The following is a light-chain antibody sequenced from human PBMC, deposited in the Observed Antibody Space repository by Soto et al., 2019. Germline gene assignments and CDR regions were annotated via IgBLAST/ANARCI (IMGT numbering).Light chain of an antibody. Sequence: ETVLTQSPDTLSLSPGEIAILSCWASQSVWPRLAWYQQRPGQPPRPLISGASSMDTGIPDRFSGSGSATDFTLTISRLEPEDFALYYCQHYGISPVTFGQGTRLEIK. J-gene: IGKJ5*01. V-gene: IGKV3-20*01. CDR1: QSVWPR. CDR2: GAS. CDR3: QHYGISPVT.